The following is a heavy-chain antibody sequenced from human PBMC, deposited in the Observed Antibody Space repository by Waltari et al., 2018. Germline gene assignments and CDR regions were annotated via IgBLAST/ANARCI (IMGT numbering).Heavy chain of an antibody. V-gene: IGHV1-69*01. CDR3: ARDPSPIVVVTAMWFDP. Sequence: QVQLVQSGAEVKKPGSSVKVSCKASGGTFSSYAISWVRQAPGQGLEWMGGIIPIFGTANYAQKFQGRVTITADESTSTAYMELSSLRSEDTAVYYCARDPSPIVVVTAMWFDPWGQGTLVTVSS. J-gene: IGHJ5*02. CDR1: GGTFSSYA. D-gene: IGHD2-21*02. CDR2: IIPIFGTA.